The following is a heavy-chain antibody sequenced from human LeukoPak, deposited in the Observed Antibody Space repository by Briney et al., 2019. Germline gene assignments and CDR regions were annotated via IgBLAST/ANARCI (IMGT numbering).Heavy chain of an antibody. J-gene: IGHJ4*02. Sequence: PSETLSLTCTVSGGSIGSSSYYWGWIRQPPGKGLEWIGSIFYTGSTYYNPSLKSRVTISVDTSKNQFSLKLSSVTAADTAVYCCAGAVAGTNYFDYWGQGTLVTVSS. CDR1: GGSIGSSSYY. CDR2: IFYTGST. D-gene: IGHD6-19*01. V-gene: IGHV4-39*01. CDR3: AGAVAGTNYFDY.